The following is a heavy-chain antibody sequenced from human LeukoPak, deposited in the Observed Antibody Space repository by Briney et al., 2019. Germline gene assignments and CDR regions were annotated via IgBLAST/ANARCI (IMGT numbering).Heavy chain of an antibody. V-gene: IGHV3-21*01. D-gene: IGHD5-18*01. J-gene: IGHJ3*01. Sequence: GGSLRLSCAASGFTFSSYIMNWVRQAPGKGLEWVSSISSSSSYIYYADSMKGRFTISRDNAKNSLFLQMNSLRAEDTALYYCAGVDTAMDPGAFDVWGQGTMVTVSS. CDR3: AGVDTAMDPGAFDV. CDR1: GFTFSSYI. CDR2: ISSSSSYI.